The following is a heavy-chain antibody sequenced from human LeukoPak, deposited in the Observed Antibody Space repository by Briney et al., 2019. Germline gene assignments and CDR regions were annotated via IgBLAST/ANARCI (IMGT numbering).Heavy chain of an antibody. V-gene: IGHV4-38-2*02. CDR1: GYSISSGYY. D-gene: IGHD2-15*01. CDR2: IYHSGST. Sequence: PSETLSLTCTVSGYSISSGYYWGWIRQPPGKGLEWIGSIYHSGSTYYNPSLKSRVTISVDTSKNQFSLKLSSVTAADTAVYYCASSVVVVAATRGWFDPWGQGTLVTVSS. CDR3: ASSVVVVAATRGWFDP. J-gene: IGHJ5*02.